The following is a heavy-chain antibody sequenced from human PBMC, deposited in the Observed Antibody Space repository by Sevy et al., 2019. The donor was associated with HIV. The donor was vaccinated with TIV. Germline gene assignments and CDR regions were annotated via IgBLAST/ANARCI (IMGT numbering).Heavy chain of an antibody. J-gene: IGHJ6*03. CDR3: ARDGDTAMDGEDDYYYMDV. V-gene: IGHV3-23*01. CDR2: ISGSGGST. Sequence: GGSLRLSCAASGFTFSSYAMSWVRQAPGKGLEWVSAISGSGGSTYYADSVKGRFTISRDNSKNTLYLQMNSLRAEDTAVYYCARDGDTAMDGEDDYYYMDVWGKWTTVTVSS. D-gene: IGHD5-18*01. CDR1: GFTFSSYA.